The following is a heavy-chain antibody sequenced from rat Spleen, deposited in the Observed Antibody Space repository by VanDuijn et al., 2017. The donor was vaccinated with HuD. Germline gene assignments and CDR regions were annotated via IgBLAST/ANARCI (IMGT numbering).Heavy chain of an antibody. CDR2: ITSGDSNT. CDR3: AKKGTYYGYLYVMDA. D-gene: IGHD1-9*01. J-gene: IGHJ4*01. Sequence: EVQLVESGGGLVQPGRSLKLSCAASGFTFSSFAMAWVRQAPKKGLEWVATITSGDSNTYYPDYVKGRFTISRDNAKSTLYLQMDSLRSEDTATYYCAKKGTYYGYLYVMDAWGQGASVTVSS. CDR1: GFTFSSFA. V-gene: IGHV5-25*01.